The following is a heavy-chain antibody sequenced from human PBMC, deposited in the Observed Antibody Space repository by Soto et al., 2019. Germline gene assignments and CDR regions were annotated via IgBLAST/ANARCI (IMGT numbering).Heavy chain of an antibody. CDR1: GFTFSSYG. Sequence: QVQLVESGGGVVQPGRSLRLSCAASGFTFSSYGMHWVRQAPGKGLEWVAVISYDGSNKYYADSVKGRFTISRDNSKNTLYLQMNSLRAEDTAVYYCAKDISDFGDYYYYYGMDVWGQGTTVTVSS. J-gene: IGHJ6*02. V-gene: IGHV3-30*18. CDR3: AKDISDFGDYYYYYGMDV. CDR2: ISYDGSNK. D-gene: IGHD3-3*01.